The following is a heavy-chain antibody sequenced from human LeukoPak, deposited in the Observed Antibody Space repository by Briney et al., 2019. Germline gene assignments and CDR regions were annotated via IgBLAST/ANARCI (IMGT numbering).Heavy chain of an antibody. CDR3: ARWMACPDYYYYGMDV. D-gene: IGHD5-24*01. CDR1: GGSISRSSYY. Sequence: PSETLSLTCTVSGGSISRSSYYWGWIRQPPGKGLEWIGSIYYSGSTYYNPSLKSRVTISVDTSKTQFSLKLSSVTAADTAVYYCARWMACPDYYYYGMDVWGQGTTVTVSS. J-gene: IGHJ6*02. V-gene: IGHV4-39*01. CDR2: IYYSGST.